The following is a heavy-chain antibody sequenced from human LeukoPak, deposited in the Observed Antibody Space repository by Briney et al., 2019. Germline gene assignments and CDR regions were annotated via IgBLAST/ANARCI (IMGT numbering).Heavy chain of an antibody. J-gene: IGHJ4*02. Sequence: GGSLRLSCAASGFTFSSYAMTWVRQAPGKGLEWVSAISGTGGSTYYADSVKGRFTISRDNSKNTLYLQMNSLRAEDMAVYYCAKGQEYQLLFDYWGRGSLVTVSS. CDR1: GFTFSSYA. V-gene: IGHV3-23*01. CDR3: AKGQEYQLLFDY. CDR2: ISGTGGST. D-gene: IGHD2-2*01.